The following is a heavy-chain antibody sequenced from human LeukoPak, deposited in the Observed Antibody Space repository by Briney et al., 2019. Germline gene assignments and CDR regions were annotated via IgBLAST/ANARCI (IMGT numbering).Heavy chain of an antibody. Sequence: SVKVSCKASGGTFSSYAISWVRQAPGQGLEWMGGIIPIFGTANYAQKFQGRVTITTDESTSTAYMELGSLRSEDTAVYYCARVPYDSSGYYYQYFDYWGQGTLVTVSS. V-gene: IGHV1-69*05. CDR3: ARVPYDSSGYYYQYFDY. CDR1: GGTFSSYA. J-gene: IGHJ4*02. CDR2: IIPIFGTA. D-gene: IGHD3-22*01.